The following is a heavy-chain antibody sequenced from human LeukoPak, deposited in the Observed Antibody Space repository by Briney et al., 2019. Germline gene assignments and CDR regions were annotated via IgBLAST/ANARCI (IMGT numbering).Heavy chain of an antibody. CDR3: ARERMNYYMDV. Sequence: PSETLSLTCTVSGYSISTGYYWDWIRQPPGKGLEWIGYIYYSGSTNYNPSLKSRVTISVDTSKNQFSLKLSSVTAADTAVYYCARERMNYYMDVWGKGTTVTVSS. D-gene: IGHD2-15*01. J-gene: IGHJ6*03. CDR2: IYYSGST. V-gene: IGHV4-61*01. CDR1: GYSISTGYY.